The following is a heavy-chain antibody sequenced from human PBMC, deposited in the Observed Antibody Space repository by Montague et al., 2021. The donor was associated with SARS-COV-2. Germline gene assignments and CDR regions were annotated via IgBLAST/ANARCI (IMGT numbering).Heavy chain of an antibody. CDR1: GFTFKSYS. CDR2: ISCDGTNK. CDR3: ARVFSGTYLDYFDY. J-gene: IGHJ4*02. V-gene: IGHV3-30*09. D-gene: IGHD1-26*01. Sequence: SLRLSCAASGFTFKSYSIHWVRQAPGKGLEWVAVISCDGTNKYYADSVKGRFAISRDNSENMVYLQMSSLSPEDTAVYYCARVFSGTYLDYFDYWGQGTLVTVSS.